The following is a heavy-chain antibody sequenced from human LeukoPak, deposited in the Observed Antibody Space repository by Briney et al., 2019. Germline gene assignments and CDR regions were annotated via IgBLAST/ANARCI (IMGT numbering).Heavy chain of an antibody. D-gene: IGHD1-20*01. J-gene: IGHJ5*02. CDR2: INHSGST. CDR1: GGSFSGYY. Sequence: SETLSLTCAVYGGSFSGYYWSWIRQPPGKGLEWIGEINHSGSTSYNPSLKSRVTISVDTSKNQFSLKLSSVTAADTAVYYCARGRYNWNDGAYYWSDPWGQGTLVTVSS. CDR3: ARGRYNWNDGAYYWSDP. V-gene: IGHV4-34*01.